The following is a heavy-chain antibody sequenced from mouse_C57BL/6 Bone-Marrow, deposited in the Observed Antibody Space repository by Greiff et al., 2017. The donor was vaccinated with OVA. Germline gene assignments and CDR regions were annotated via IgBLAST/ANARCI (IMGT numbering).Heavy chain of an antibody. CDR2: LDPSDSYT. D-gene: IGHD1-1*01. J-gene: IGHJ2*01. CDR1: GYTFTSYW. V-gene: IGHV1-50*01. Sequence: QVQLQQPGAELVKPGASVKLSCKASGYTFTSYWMQWVKQRPGQGLEWIGELDPSDSYTNYNQKFKGKATLTVYTSSSTAYWQCSSMTSEDSAVYYCESERPYYGPHVDYWGQGTTLTVSS. CDR3: ESERPYYGPHVDY.